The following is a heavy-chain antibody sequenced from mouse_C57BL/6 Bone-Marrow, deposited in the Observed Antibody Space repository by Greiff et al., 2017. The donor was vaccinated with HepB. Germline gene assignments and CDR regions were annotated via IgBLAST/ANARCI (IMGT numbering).Heavy chain of an antibody. CDR2: ISSGRSTI. CDR3: LLGFAY. CDR1: GFTFSDSG. V-gene: IGHV5-17*01. D-gene: IGHD3-1*01. J-gene: IGHJ3*01. Sequence: EVQRVESGGGLVKPGGSLKLSCAASGFTFSDSGMHWVRPAPGMGLEWVAYISSGRSTIYYADTVKGRFTISRDNAKNTLFLQMTSLRSEDTAMYYSLLGFAYWGQGTLVTVSA.